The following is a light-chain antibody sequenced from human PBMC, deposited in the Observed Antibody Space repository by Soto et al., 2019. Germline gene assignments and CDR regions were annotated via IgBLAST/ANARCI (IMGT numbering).Light chain of an antibody. J-gene: IGLJ1*01. CDR3: SSHAVTNNPFV. Sequence: QSALTQPPSASGSPGQSVTISCTGTSSDVGAYNFVSWYQQHPGKAPKLMIYDVSQRPSWVPDRFSASKSGNTASLTVSGLQAEDEADYYCSSHAVTNNPFVFGTGTKVTVL. CDR1: SSDVGAYNF. CDR2: DVS. V-gene: IGLV2-8*01.